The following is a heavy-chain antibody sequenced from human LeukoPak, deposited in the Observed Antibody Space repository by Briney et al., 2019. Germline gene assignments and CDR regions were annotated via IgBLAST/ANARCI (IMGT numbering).Heavy chain of an antibody. CDR1: GGTISSSNW. CDR2: IYHSGST. CDR3: ARDKAPPFSSNRYHNGMDV. V-gene: IGHV4-4*02. J-gene: IGHJ6*01. Sequence: SETLSLTCAVSGGTISSSNWWRWVRQSPRKGQEWIGEIYHSGSTNYKPSVKSRVTISLDKPKKQFSLQLSSVTAADTAVYYCARDKAPPFSSNRYHNGMDVWGTSDTVTASS. D-gene: IGHD6-13*01.